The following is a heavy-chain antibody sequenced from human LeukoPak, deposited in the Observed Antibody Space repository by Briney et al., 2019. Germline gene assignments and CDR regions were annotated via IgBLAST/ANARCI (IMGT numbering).Heavy chain of an antibody. CDR2: IKSKTDGGTT. V-gene: IGHV3-15*01. J-gene: IGHJ4*02. D-gene: IGHD3-9*01. CDR3: TTTLPHYDILTGYYGGYFDY. Sequence: GGSLRLSCAVSGFTFSNAWMSWVRQAPGKGLEWVGRIKSKTDGGTTDYAAPVKGRFTISRDDSKNTLYLQMNSLKTEDTAVYYCTTTLPHYDILTGYYGGYFDYWGQGTLVTVSS. CDR1: GFTFSNAW.